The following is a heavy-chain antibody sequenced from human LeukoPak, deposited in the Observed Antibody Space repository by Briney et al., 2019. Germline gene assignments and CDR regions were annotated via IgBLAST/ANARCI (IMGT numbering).Heavy chain of an antibody. CDR1: GGTFSSYA. Sequence: SVKVSCKASGGTFSSYAISWVRQAPGQGLEWMGRIIPILGIANYAQKFQGRVTITADKSTSTAYMELSSLRSEDTAVYYCARDRWLQVPLFDYWGQGTLVTVSS. D-gene: IGHD5-24*01. CDR2: IIPILGIA. CDR3: ARDRWLQVPLFDY. V-gene: IGHV1-69*04. J-gene: IGHJ4*02.